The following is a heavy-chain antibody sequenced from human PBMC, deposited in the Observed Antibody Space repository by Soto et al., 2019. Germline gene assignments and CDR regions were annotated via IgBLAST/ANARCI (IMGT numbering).Heavy chain of an antibody. CDR3: AKHDCGVAGCSGAY. V-gene: IGHV3-23*01. J-gene: IGHJ4*02. D-gene: IGHD2-21*01. CDR2: ISISGGRT. Sequence: GGSLRLSCAASGFTFTNFDMRWFRQAPGKGLEWVSTISISGGRTDYADSVKGRFTISRDNSKNTLYLQISSLRAEDTAIYYCAKHDCGVAGCSGAYWGQGALVTVSS. CDR1: GFTFTNFD.